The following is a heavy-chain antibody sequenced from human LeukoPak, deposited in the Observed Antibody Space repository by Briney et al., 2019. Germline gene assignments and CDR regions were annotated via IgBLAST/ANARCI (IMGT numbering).Heavy chain of an antibody. D-gene: IGHD2-21*02. CDR3: ARGAYCGGDCYPQSPDFYYYGMDV. J-gene: IGHJ6*02. CDR2: MNPNSGNT. V-gene: IGHV1-8*01. CDR1: GYTFTNCD. Sequence: GASVKVSCKASGYTFTNCDINWVRQATGQGLEWMGWMNPNSGNTGYAQKFQGRVTMTRNTSISTAYMELSSLRSEDTAVYYCARGAYCGGDCYPQSPDFYYYGMDVWGQGTTVTVSS.